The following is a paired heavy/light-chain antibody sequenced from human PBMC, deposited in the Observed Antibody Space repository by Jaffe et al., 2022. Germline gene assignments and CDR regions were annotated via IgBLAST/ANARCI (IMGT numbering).Heavy chain of an antibody. D-gene: IGHD3-22*01. J-gene: IGHJ4*02. CDR2: ISSSGSTI. CDR3: ARDQSTYYYDSSGYSDY. V-gene: IGHV3-48*03. Sequence: EVQLVESGGGLVQPGGSLRLSCAASGFTFSSYEMNWVRQAPGKGLEWVSYISSSGSTIYYADSVKGRFTISRDNAKNSLYLQMNSLRAEDTAVYYCARDQSTYYYDSSGYSDYWGQGTLVTVSS. CDR1: GFTFSSYE.
Light chain of an antibody. CDR2: QDS. J-gene: IGLJ1*01. Sequence: SYELTQPPSVSVSPGQTASITCSGDKLGDKYACWYQQKPGQSPVLVIYQDSKRPSGIPERFSGSNSGNTATLTISGTQAMDEADYYCQAWDSSTAVFGTGTKVTVL. CDR3: QAWDSSTAV. V-gene: IGLV3-1*01. CDR1: KLGDKY.